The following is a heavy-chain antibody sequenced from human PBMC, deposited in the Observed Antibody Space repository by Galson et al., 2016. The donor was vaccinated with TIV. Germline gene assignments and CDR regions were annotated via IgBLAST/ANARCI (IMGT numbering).Heavy chain of an antibody. D-gene: IGHD1-1*01. CDR3: ARARNWKPTKWYFDS. J-gene: IGHJ4*02. V-gene: IGHV4-61*08. Sequence: ETLSLTCTVSNGSVNTNGYFWSWIRQSPGKGLEWIGYIYYSGNTNIKPSLKSRVTLPVDVSMNQFSLKLSSVTAADTGLYYCARARNWKPTKWYFDSWGQGALVTVS. CDR1: NGSVNTNGYF. CDR2: IYYSGNT.